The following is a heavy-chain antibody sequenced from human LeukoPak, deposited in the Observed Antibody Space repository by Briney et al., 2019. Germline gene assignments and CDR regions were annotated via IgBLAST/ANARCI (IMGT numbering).Heavy chain of an antibody. V-gene: IGHV4-61*01. Sequence: SETLSLTCTVSGGSVSSGSYYWSWIRQPPGKGLEWIGYIYYSGSTNYNPSLKSRVTISVDTSKNQFSLKLSSVTAADTAVYYCARAGYSYGTDYWGQGTLVTVPS. CDR1: GGSVSSGSYY. J-gene: IGHJ4*02. CDR3: ARAGYSYGTDY. D-gene: IGHD5-18*01. CDR2: IYYSGST.